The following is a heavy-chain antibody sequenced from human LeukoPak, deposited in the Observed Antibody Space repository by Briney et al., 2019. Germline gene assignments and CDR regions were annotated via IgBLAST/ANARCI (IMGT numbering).Heavy chain of an antibody. D-gene: IGHD4-23*01. J-gene: IGHJ6*02. Sequence: GASVKVSFKDAGGSFSSYAINWVRQTPGQGHELMGGIIPNFGTANYAQKFQGRVTITADESTSTAYMELSSLRSEDTAVYYCARDRGGTTVEYYYYYGIDVWGQGTTVTVSS. V-gene: IGHV1-69*01. CDR1: GGSFSSYA. CDR3: ARDRGGTTVEYYYYYGIDV. CDR2: IIPNFGTA.